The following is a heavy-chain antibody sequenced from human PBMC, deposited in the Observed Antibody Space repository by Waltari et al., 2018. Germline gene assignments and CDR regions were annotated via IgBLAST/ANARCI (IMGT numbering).Heavy chain of an antibody. CDR2: IMPIFGTP. Sequence: QVQLVQSGAEVKKPGSSVKVSCKASGGTFSSYAISWVRQAPGQGLEWMGRIMPIFGTPNYAQKFQGRVTITSDKSTSTAYMELSRLRSEDTAVYYCATDYGDYFRQVYWGQGTLVTVSS. CDR3: ATDYGDYFRQVY. J-gene: IGHJ4*02. CDR1: GGTFSSYA. V-gene: IGHV1-69*08. D-gene: IGHD4-17*01.